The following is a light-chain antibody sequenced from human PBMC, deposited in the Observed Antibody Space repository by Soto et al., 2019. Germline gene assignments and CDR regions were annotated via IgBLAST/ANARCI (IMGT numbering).Light chain of an antibody. CDR3: QQYAGSRLT. J-gene: IGKJ4*01. CDR2: GAS. V-gene: IGKV3-20*01. CDR1: QSVSSNY. Sequence: EIVLTQSPGTLSLSPGERATLSCRASQSVSSNYLTWYQQKPGQAPSLLIYGASNRAPGIPDRFSGSGSGTDFTLTISRLEPEDFAVYYCQQYAGSRLTFGGGTKVEIK.